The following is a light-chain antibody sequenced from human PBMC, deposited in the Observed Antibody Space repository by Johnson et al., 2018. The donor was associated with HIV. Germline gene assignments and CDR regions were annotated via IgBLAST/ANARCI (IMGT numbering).Light chain of an antibody. J-gene: IGLJ1*01. CDR3: GTWDTSLSVYV. CDR1: NSNIGKSS. V-gene: IGLV1-51*01. CDR2: DND. Sequence: QSVLTQPPSVSEAPGQKVTISCSGSNSNIGKSSVSWYQQFPGTAPKLLIYDNDKRPSGIPDRFSGSRSGTSATLGITGLQTGDEADFYCGTWDTSLSVYVFGTGTKVTVL.